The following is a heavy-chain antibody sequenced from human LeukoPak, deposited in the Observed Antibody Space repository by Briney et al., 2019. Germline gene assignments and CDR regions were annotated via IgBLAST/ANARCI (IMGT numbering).Heavy chain of an antibody. Sequence: PGGSLRLSCTASGFTFGDYAMSWFRQAPGKGLEWVGFIRSKAYGGTTEYAASVKGRFTISRDDSKSIAYLQMNSLKTEDTAVYYCTRPDYGDYVEHDYWGQGTLVTVSS. D-gene: IGHD4-17*01. V-gene: IGHV3-49*03. CDR2: IRSKAYGGTT. CDR3: TRPDYGDYVEHDY. CDR1: GFTFGDYA. J-gene: IGHJ4*02.